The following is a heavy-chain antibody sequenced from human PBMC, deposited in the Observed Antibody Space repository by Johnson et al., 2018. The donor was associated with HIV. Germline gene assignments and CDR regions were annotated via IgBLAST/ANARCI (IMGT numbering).Heavy chain of an antibody. Sequence: VQLVESGGVVVQPGGSLRLSCETSRFTFDDYAMHWVRQAPGKGLQWVSLINSDGDSTYYADSVKGRFTISRDNSKNTLYLQMNSLRAEDTAVYYCARESELLSSSDALDIWGQGTMVTVSS. V-gene: IGHV3-43D*03. CDR3: ARESELLSSSDALDI. CDR1: RFTFDDYA. D-gene: IGHD6-6*01. CDR2: INSDGDST. J-gene: IGHJ3*02.